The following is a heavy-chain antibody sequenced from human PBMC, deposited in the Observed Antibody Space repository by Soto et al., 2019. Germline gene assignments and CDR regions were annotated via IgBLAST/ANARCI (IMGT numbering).Heavy chain of an antibody. CDR3: ARGPLYYFDY. Sequence: EVQLVESGGGLVKPGGSLRLSCEDSGFTFSSYTMNWVRRAPGKGLEWVSSISSRSTNTHYADSVRGRFTISRDNAQRSLYLQMNSLRAEDTAVYYCARGPLYYFDYWCQGTLVTVSS. CDR2: ISSRSTNT. J-gene: IGHJ4*02. CDR1: GFTFSSYT. V-gene: IGHV3-21*02.